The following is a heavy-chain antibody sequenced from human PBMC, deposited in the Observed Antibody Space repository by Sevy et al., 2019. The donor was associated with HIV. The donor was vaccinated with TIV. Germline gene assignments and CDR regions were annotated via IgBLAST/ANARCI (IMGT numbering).Heavy chain of an antibody. CDR2: ITISGGNT. Sequence: GGSLRLSCAASGFTFSLYAMTWVRQAPGKGLEWVSTITISGGNTYYADSVKGRFTISRENSKNTLYLQMNSLRAEDTAIYFCAKEHDNNWFDLWGQGTLVTVSS. D-gene: IGHD3-22*01. J-gene: IGHJ5*02. V-gene: IGHV3-23*01. CDR1: GFTFSLYA. CDR3: AKEHDNNWFDL.